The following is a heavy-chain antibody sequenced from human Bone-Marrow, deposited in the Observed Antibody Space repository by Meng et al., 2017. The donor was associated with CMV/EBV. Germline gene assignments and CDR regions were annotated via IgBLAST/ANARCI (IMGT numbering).Heavy chain of an antibody. J-gene: IGHJ5*02. D-gene: IGHD2-2*02. V-gene: IGHV1-8*01. CDR1: GYTFTSYD. CDR3: ARGKLQYCSSTSCYKENKRWFDP. Sequence: ASVKVSCKASGYTFTSYDINWVRQATGQGLEWMGWMNPNSGNTGYAQKFQGRVTMTRNTSISTAYMELSRLRSDDTAVYYCARGKLQYCSSTSCYKENKRWFDPWGQGTLVTVSS. CDR2: MNPNSGNT.